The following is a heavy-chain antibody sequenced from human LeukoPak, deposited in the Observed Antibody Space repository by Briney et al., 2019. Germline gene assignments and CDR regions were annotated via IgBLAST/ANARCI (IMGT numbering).Heavy chain of an antibody. CDR2: IYYSGST. CDR1: GGSISSYY. J-gene: IGHJ4*02. Sequence: SETLSLTCTVSGGSISSYYWSWIRQPPGKGLEWIGYIYYSGSTNYNPSLKSRVTTSVDTSKNQFSLKLSSVTAADTAVYYCASDNYGDYVPGWDYWSQGTLVTVSS. CDR3: ASDNYGDYVPGWDY. D-gene: IGHD4-17*01. V-gene: IGHV4-59*08.